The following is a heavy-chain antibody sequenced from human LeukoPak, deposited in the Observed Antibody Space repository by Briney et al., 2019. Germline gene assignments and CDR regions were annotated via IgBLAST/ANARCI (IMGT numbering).Heavy chain of an antibody. V-gene: IGHV3-30*02. CDR3: ARLETAAGSVDY. J-gene: IGHJ4*02. CDR1: GFTLSSYG. Sequence: PGGSLRLSCAASGFTLSSYGIHWVRQAPGKGLEWVSFMRDNGRDKYYRDSVKGRFTTSRDNSKNTLYLQMNSLRAEDTAVYYCARLETAAGSVDYWGQGTLVTVSS. CDR2: MRDNGRDK. D-gene: IGHD6-13*01.